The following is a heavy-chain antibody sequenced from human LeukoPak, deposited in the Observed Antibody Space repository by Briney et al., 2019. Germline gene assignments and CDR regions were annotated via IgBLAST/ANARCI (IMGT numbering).Heavy chain of an antibody. J-gene: IGHJ6*03. CDR1: GYTFTSYY. CDR3: AREIVAFAAAAGTPTSEYMDV. CDR2: INPSGGST. D-gene: IGHD6-13*01. Sequence: GASVKVSCKASGYTFTSYYMHWVRQAPGQGLEWMGIINPSGGSTSYAQKFQGRVTMTRDMSTSTVYMELSSLRSEDTAVYYCAREIVAFAAAAGTPTSEYMDVWGKGTTVTVSS. V-gene: IGHV1-46*01.